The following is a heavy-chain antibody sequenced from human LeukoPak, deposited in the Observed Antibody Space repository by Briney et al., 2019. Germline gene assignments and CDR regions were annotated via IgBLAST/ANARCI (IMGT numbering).Heavy chain of an antibody. Sequence: GGSLRLSCAASGFPLSSYAMSWVRQAPGKGLEWVSATSSSDAGTYYADSVKGRFTISRDNSKNTLYLQMNSLRAEDTAVYYCAHGSLYQLDYWGQGTLVTVSS. V-gene: IGHV3-23*01. CDR1: GFPLSSYA. CDR2: TSSSDAGT. D-gene: IGHD2-2*01. CDR3: AHGSLYQLDY. J-gene: IGHJ4*02.